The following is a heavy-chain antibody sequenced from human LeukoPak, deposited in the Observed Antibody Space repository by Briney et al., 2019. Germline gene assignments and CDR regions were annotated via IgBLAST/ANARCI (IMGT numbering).Heavy chain of an antibody. Sequence: GGSLRLSCTSSGFTFGDYAMSWFRQAPGKGLEWVGFIRSTAYGGATHYAASVKGRFTISRDDSKSIAYLQMNSLKTEDTAVYYCSRVPNDYSNYAYFDYWGQGTLVTVSS. CDR1: GFTFGDYA. CDR2: IRSTAYGGAT. V-gene: IGHV3-49*03. D-gene: IGHD4-11*01. J-gene: IGHJ4*02. CDR3: SRVPNDYSNYAYFDY.